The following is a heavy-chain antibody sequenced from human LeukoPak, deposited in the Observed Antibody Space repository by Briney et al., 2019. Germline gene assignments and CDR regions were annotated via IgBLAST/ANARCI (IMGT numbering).Heavy chain of an antibody. CDR2: INQGGSEK. J-gene: IGHJ4*02. V-gene: IGHV3-7*05. CDR1: RFTFSNYW. CDR3: VRDGSGYDY. Sequence: GGSLRLSCAASRFTFSNYWMSWVRQPPGKGLEWVANINQGGSEKYYLNSVKGRFTISRDSAKNSLYLQMNSLRADDTAIYYCVRDGSGYDYWGQGTLVTVSS. D-gene: IGHD6-19*01.